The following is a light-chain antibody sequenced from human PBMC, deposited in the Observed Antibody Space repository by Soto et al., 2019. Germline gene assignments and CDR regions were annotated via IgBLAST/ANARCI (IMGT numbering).Light chain of an antibody. CDR3: LQDYNYPHT. CDR1: QSISNW. J-gene: IGKJ3*01. Sequence: DIQMTQSPATLSASVGDRVTITCRASQSISNWLAWYQQKPGEAPQLLIYMASSLESGVPSRFSGSGSGTDFTLTISSLQPEDFATYYCLQDYNYPHTFGPGTKVDIK. CDR2: MAS. V-gene: IGKV1-5*03.